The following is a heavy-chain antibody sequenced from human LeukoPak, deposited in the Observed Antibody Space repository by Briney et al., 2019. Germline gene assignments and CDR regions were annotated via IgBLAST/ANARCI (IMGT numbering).Heavy chain of an antibody. CDR1: GGSIGSYY. CDR2: IYYSGRT. D-gene: IGHD7-27*01. J-gene: IGHJ4*02. V-gene: IGHV4-59*01. CDR3: ARVFNWGDFDY. Sequence: PSETLSLTCTVSGGSIGSYYWSWIRQPPGKGLEWIGYIYYSGRTNYNPSLKSRVTISVDTSKNQFSLELSSVTAADTAVYYCARVFNWGDFDYWGQGTLVTVSS.